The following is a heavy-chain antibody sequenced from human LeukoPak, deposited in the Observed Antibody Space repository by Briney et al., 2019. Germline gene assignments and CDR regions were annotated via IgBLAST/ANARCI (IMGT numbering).Heavy chain of an antibody. Sequence: GGSLRLSCAASGFTFSSYAMSWVRQAPGKGLEWVSGISGSGSSTYYADSLKGRFTISRDNSKNTLYLQMISLRAEDTAVYYCAKEAFSYYYDSSGDYFDYWGQGTLLTVSS. CDR3: AKEAFSYYYDSSGDYFDY. CDR1: GFTFSSYA. V-gene: IGHV3-23*01. D-gene: IGHD3-22*01. CDR2: ISGSGSST. J-gene: IGHJ4*02.